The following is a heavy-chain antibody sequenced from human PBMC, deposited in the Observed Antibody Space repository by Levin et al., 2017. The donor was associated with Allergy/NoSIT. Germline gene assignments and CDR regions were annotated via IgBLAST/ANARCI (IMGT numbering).Heavy chain of an antibody. CDR3: ASCYGVCYPIDY. D-gene: IGHD2-8*01. CDR2: IYYSGST. J-gene: IGHJ4*02. Sequence: SETLSLTCTVSGGSISSSSYYWGWIRQPPGKGLEWIGSIYYSGSTYYNPSLKSRVTISVDTSKNQFSLKLSSVTAADTAVYYCASCYGVCYPIDYWGQGTLVTVSS. V-gene: IGHV4-39*01. CDR1: GGSISSSSYY.